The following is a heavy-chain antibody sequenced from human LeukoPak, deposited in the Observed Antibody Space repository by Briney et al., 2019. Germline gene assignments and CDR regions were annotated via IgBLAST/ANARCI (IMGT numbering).Heavy chain of an antibody. CDR1: GGTFSSYA. V-gene: IGHV1-69*13. CDR3: ASERGITMVRGVIIPSYYYYGMDV. J-gene: IGHJ6*02. CDR2: IIPIFGTA. D-gene: IGHD3-10*01. Sequence: SVKVSCKASGGTFSSYAISWVRQAPGQGLEWMEGIIPIFGTANYAQKFQGRVTITADESTSTAYMELSSLRSEDTAVYYCASERGITMVRGVIIPSYYYYGMDVWGQGTAVTVSS.